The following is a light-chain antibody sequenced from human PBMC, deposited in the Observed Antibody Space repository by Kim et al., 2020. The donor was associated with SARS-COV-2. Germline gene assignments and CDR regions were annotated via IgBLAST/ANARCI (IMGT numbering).Light chain of an antibody. CDR2: WAS. CDR1: QSVLYNSNHKNH. Sequence: ATIYCKASQSVLYNSNHKNHLAWYQQKPGQSPTLLIYWASTRESGVPDRFSGGGSGTDFTLSINNLQAEDVAVYYCQQYYDTPSTFGPGTKVDIK. CDR3: QQYYDTPST. J-gene: IGKJ3*01. V-gene: IGKV4-1*01.